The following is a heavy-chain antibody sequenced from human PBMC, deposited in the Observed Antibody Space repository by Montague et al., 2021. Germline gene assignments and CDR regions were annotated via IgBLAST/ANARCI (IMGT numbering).Heavy chain of an antibody. CDR1: GAYISSYN. CDR3: ARVFSSWYVGWFDP. D-gene: IGHD6-13*01. J-gene: IGHJ5*02. Sequence: SETLSLTCTVSGAYISSYNWFWIRQPPGKGLEWIGYIAHTGDTNYNPSLKSRVTMSVDTSKKQFSLRFSFVTAADTAIYYCARVFSSWYVGWFDPWGQGTLVTVSS. V-gene: IGHV4-59*12. CDR2: IAHTGDT.